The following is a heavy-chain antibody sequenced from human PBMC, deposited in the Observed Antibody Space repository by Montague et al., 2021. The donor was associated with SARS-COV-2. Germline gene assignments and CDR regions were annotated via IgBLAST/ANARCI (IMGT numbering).Heavy chain of an antibody. V-gene: IGHV3-33*06. J-gene: IGHJ4*02. CDR3: AKSVGYSSSWYLGFFDY. CDR1: GFTFSSYG. Sequence: SRRLSCAASGFTFSSYGMHWVRHAPGKGLEWVAVIWYDGSNKYYADSVKGRFAISRDNSKNTLYLQVNSLRAEDTAVYYCAKSVGYSSSWYLGFFDYWGRGTLVTVSS. CDR2: IWYDGSNK. D-gene: IGHD6-13*01.